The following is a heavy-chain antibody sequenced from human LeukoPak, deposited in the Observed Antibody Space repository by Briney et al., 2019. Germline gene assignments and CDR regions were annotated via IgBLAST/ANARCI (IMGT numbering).Heavy chain of an antibody. CDR2: IRNDGNKY. D-gene: IGHD1-26*01. CDR3: AKDRVGAILYFDY. J-gene: IGHJ4*02. V-gene: IGHV3-30*02. CDR1: GFTFSSYG. Sequence: PGGSLRLSCAASGFTFSSYGMHWVRQAPGKGLEWVAFIRNDGNKYNYAESVKGRFTISRDNSKNTLYLQMNSLRGEDTAVYYCAKDRVGAILYFDYWGQGTLVTVSS.